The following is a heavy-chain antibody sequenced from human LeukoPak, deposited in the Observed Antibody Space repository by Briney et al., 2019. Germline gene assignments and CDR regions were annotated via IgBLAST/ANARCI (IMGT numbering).Heavy chain of an antibody. J-gene: IGHJ4*02. CDR2: IGGSGDNT. V-gene: IGHV3-23*01. CDR1: GFTFRSYA. Sequence: GGSLRPSCAASGFTFRSYAMSWVRQAPGKGLEWVSAIGGSGDNTYYADSVKGRFTISRDNSKNTLFLQMIRLRAEDAAVYYCAKNFRELSYQLTWGQGTLVTVSS. CDR3: AKNFRELSYQLT. D-gene: IGHD3-10*01.